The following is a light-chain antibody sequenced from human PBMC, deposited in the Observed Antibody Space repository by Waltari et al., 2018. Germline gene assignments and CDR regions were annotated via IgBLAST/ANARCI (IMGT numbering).Light chain of an antibody. CDR1: ENVNNY. J-gene: IGKJ4*01. CDR2: KAS. V-gene: IGKV1-39*01. Sequence: DIQMTQSPSSLSASVRDRVTIPCRASENVNNYLNWYQQKPGKAPKLLIYKASTLQSGVPSRFSGSGSGTDYTFTISSLQSEDVATYYCQHGYGTPLTFGGGTKVEIK. CDR3: QHGYGTPLT.